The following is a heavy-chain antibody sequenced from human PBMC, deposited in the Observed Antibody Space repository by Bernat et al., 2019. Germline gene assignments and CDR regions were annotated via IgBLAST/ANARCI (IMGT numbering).Heavy chain of an antibody. Sequence: VQLVESGGGVVQPGRSLRLSCAASGFTFSSYSMNWVRQAPGKGLEWVSSISSSSSYIYYADSVKGRFTISRDNAKNSLYLQMNSLRAEDTAVYYCAREGRGYSGYDSGSWGQGTLVTVSS. CDR1: GFTFSSYS. J-gene: IGHJ5*02. D-gene: IGHD5-12*01. V-gene: IGHV3-21*01. CDR2: ISSSSSYI. CDR3: AREGRGYSGYDSGS.